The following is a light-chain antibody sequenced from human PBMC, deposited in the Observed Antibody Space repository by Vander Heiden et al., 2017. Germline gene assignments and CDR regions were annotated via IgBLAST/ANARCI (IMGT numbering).Light chain of an antibody. V-gene: IGLV1-40*01. J-gene: IGLJ3*02. CDR3: QSYDSSLSAWV. Sequence: HSVLTQPPSGSGARGQRATISCTGSRSNIGAGFDVHWYQQLPGAAPNLLIYGKSNRPSGVPDRFSDSKSDTSASLAITGLQAEDEADYYCQSYDSSLSAWVFGGGTKLTV. CDR1: RSNIGAGFD. CDR2: GKS.